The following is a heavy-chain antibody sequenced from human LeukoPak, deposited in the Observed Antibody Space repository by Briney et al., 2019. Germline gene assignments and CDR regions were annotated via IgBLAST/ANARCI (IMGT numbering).Heavy chain of an antibody. CDR3: ARNRYYYGSGSYGVPNWFDP. CDR2: IYYSGST. V-gene: IGHV4-39*01. Sequence: SETLSLTCTVSGGSISSNSYYWGWIRQPPGKGLEWIGSIYYSGSTYYNPSLKSRVTISVDTSKNQFSLKLSSVTAADTAVYFCARNRYYYGSGSYGVPNWFDPWGQGTLVTVSP. CDR1: GGSISSNSYY. J-gene: IGHJ5*02. D-gene: IGHD3-10*01.